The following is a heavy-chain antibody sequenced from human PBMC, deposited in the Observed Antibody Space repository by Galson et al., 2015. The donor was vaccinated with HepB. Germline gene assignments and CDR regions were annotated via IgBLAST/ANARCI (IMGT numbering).Heavy chain of an antibody. Sequence: GAEVQQPGESLKLSCKGSGYRFTNYWIGWVRQMPGKGLEWMGIIYPGDSDTRYSPSFQGQVTISADKSISTSYLQWSSLKASDTAMYYCARLRCGDGRCDAFDIWGQGTMVTVSS. CDR1: GYRFTNYW. CDR3: ARLRCGDGRCDAFDI. CDR2: IYPGDSDT. D-gene: IGHD4-17*01. V-gene: IGHV5-51*01. J-gene: IGHJ3*02.